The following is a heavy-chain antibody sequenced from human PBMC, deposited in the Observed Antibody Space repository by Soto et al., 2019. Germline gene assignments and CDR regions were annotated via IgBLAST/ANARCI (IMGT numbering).Heavy chain of an antibody. CDR3: ALDLWPAAGDFVY. Sequence: PSETLSLTCTVSGGSISSYYWSWIRQPPGKGLEWIGYIYNSGRTNYNPSLKSRVTISVDTSKNQFSLKLSSVTAADTAVYYCALDLWPAAGDFVYSCPGPLGTVS. CDR1: GGSISSYY. D-gene: IGHD6-13*01. V-gene: IGHV4-59*01. CDR2: IYNSGRT. J-gene: IGHJ4*02.